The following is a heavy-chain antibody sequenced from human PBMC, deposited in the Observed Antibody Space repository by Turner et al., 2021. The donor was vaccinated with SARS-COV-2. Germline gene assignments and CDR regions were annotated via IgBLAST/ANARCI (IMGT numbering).Heavy chain of an antibody. CDR3: AKDRNTYYYGSALDY. CDR2: ISGSGDNT. Sequence: EVQLWESGGGLVQPGRSLRLSCFASGFPFSRYVMSWVRQAPGKGLEWVSAISGSGDNTYYADSVKGRFTISRDNSKNTLYLQMNSLRDDDTAVYYCAKDRNTYYYGSALDYWGQGTLVTVSS. D-gene: IGHD3-10*01. CDR1: GFPFSRYV. J-gene: IGHJ4*02. V-gene: IGHV3-23*01.